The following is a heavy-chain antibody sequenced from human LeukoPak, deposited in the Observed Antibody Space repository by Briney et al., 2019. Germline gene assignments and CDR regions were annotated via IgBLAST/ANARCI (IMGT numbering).Heavy chain of an antibody. CDR2: ISDSGGYT. CDR1: GFTFSRYG. CDR3: AKGGSYRSQPYFDY. D-gene: IGHD3-16*02. Sequence: PGGSLRLSCAASGFTFSRYGMHWVRQAPGKGLEWVSSISDSGGYTFYADSVKGRFTISRDNSKNTVYLQMNSLRAEDTAVYYCAKGGSYRSQPYFDYWGQGTPVTVSS. J-gene: IGHJ4*02. V-gene: IGHV3-23*01.